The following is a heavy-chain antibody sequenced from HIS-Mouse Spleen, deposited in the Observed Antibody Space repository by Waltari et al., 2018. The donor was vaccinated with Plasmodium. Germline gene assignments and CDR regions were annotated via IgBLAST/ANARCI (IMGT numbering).Heavy chain of an antibody. V-gene: IGHV3-7*01. CDR2: KKQDGSEK. D-gene: IGHD6-13*01. Sequence: EVQLVESGGGLVPPGGSLRLSCAASGFTFSSYWMSWVSQAPGKGLEWVANKKQDGSEKYYVDSVKCRFTISRDNAKNSLYLQMNSLRAEDTAVYYCASSWYWYFDLWGRGTLVTVSS. CDR3: ASSWYWYFDL. CDR1: GFTFSSYW. J-gene: IGHJ2*01.